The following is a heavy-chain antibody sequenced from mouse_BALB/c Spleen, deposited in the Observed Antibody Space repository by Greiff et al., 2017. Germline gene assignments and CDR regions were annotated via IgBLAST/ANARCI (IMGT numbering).Heavy chain of an antibody. CDR2: ISYSGST. V-gene: IGHV3-8*02. D-gene: IGHD1-1*01. J-gene: IGHJ3*01. CDR3: ARLGYYGSSPFAY. Sequence: EVQLQESGPSLVKPSQTLSLTCSVTGDSITSGYWNWIRKFPGNKLEYMGYISYSGSTYYNPSLKSRISITRDTSKNQYYLQLNSVTTEDTATYYCARLGYYGSSPFAYWGQGTLVTVSA. CDR1: GDSITSGY.